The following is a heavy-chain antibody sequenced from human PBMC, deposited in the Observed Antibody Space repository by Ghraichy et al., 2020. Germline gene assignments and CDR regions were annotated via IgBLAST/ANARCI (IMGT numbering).Heavy chain of an antibody. CDR2: IYYSGST. CDR3: ARQYGGHVGDWYFDL. V-gene: IGHV4-59*01. Sequence: SETLSLTCTVSGGSISSYYWSWIRQPPGKGLEWIGYIYYSGSTNYNPSLKSRVTISVDTSKNQFSLKLSSVTAADTAVYYCARQYGGHVGDWYFDLWGRGTLVTVSS. CDR1: GGSISSYY. J-gene: IGHJ2*01. D-gene: IGHD4-23*01.